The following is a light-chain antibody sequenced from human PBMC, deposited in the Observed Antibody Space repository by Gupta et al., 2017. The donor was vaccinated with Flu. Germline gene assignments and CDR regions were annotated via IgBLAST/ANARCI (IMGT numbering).Light chain of an antibody. Sequence: DVVMPQSPLSLPVTLGQPASISCRASQSLVHRNGNTYLTWFQQRPGQSPRRLIYRVSNRDSGVPDRFSGSGSGTDFTLKISRVEAEDVGVYYCMQGTHWPTFGQGTKVEIK. J-gene: IGKJ1*01. V-gene: IGKV2-30*02. CDR3: MQGTHWPT. CDR1: QSLVHRNGNTY. CDR2: RVS.